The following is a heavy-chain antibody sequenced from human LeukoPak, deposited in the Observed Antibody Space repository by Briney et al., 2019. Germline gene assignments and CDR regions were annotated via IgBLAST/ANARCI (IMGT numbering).Heavy chain of an antibody. CDR3: ARERKSGRRIFDY. J-gene: IGHJ4*02. CDR1: GFTVSSNY. CDR2: IYSGGGT. D-gene: IGHD3-3*01. V-gene: IGHV3-53*01. Sequence: GGSLRLSCAASGFTVSSNYMSWVRQAPGKGLEWVSVIYSGGGTYYADSVKGRFTISRDNSKNTLYLQMNSLRAEDTAVYYCARERKSGRRIFDYWGQGTLVTVSS.